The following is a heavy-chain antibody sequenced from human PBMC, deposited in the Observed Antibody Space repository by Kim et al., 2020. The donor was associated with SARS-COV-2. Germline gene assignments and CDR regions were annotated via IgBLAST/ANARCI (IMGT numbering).Heavy chain of an antibody. CDR1: GFTFSSYS. CDR3: ARVPVAGSGYDGGLYYYYYYGMDV. CDR2: ISSSSSTI. D-gene: IGHD5-12*01. V-gene: IGHV3-48*02. J-gene: IGHJ6*02. Sequence: GGSLRLSCAASGFTFSSYSMNWVRQAPGKGLEWVSYISSSSSTIYYADSVKGRFTISRDNAKNSLYLQMNSLRDEDTAVYYCARVPVAGSGYDGGLYYYYYYGMDVWGQGTTVTVSS.